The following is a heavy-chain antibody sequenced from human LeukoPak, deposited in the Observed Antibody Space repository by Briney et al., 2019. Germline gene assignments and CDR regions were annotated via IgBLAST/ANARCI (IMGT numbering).Heavy chain of an antibody. D-gene: IGHD3-3*01. CDR2: IWYDGSNK. CDR1: GFTFSSYG. J-gene: IGHJ4*02. Sequence: QPGRSLRLSCAASGFTFSSYGMHWVRQAPGKGLEWVAVIWYDGSNKYYADSVKGRFTISRDNSKNTLYLQMNSLRAEDTAVYYCATACTSCLGLRFLELSGYFDYWGQGTLVTVSS. CDR3: ATACTSCLGLRFLELSGYFDY. V-gene: IGHV3-30*19.